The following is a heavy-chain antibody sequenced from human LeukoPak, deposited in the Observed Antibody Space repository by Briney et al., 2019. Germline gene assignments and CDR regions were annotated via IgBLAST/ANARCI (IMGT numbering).Heavy chain of an antibody. CDR2: IVVGSGNT. D-gene: IGHD2-2*01. CDR1: GFTFTSSA. J-gene: IGHJ3*02. V-gene: IGHV1-58*02. Sequence: GASVKVSCRASGFTFTSSAMQWVRQARGQRLEWIGWIVVGSGNTNYAQKFQERVTITRDMSTSTAYMELSSLRSEDTAVYYCAAAVIAVVPAATDAFDIWGQGTMVTVSS. CDR3: AAAVIAVVPAATDAFDI.